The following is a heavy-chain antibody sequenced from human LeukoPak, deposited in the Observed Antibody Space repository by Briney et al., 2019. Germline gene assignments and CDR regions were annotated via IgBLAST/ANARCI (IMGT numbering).Heavy chain of an antibody. J-gene: IGHJ4*02. CDR2: IYYSGST. CDR3: ARRDIVATIST. CDR1: GGSISSYY. Sequence: SETLSLTCTVSGGSISSYYWSWIRQPPGKGLEWIGYIYYSGSTNYNPSLKSRVTISVDTSKNQFFLKLSSVTAADTAVYYCARRDIVATISTWGQGTLVTVSS. D-gene: IGHD5-12*01. V-gene: IGHV4-59*08.